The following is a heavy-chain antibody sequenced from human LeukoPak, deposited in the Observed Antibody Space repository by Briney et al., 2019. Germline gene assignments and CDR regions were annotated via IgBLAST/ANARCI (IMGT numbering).Heavy chain of an antibody. CDR3: ARIPYGSGSYKFDP. V-gene: IGHV4-34*01. J-gene: IGHJ5*02. CDR1: GGSFSGYY. CDR2: INHSGST. Sequence: SETLSLTCAVYGGSFSGYYWSWIRQPPGKGLEWIGEINHSGSTNYNPSLKSRVTISVDTSKNQFSLKLSSVTAADTAVYYCARIPYGSGSYKFDPWGQGTLVTVSS. D-gene: IGHD3-10*01.